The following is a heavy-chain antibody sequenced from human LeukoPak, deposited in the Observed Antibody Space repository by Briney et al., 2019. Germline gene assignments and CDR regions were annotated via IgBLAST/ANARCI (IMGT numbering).Heavy chain of an antibody. CDR2: ISGDGSST. J-gene: IGHJ4*02. D-gene: IGHD1-26*01. V-gene: IGHV3-74*01. CDR3: ARGPTLFDY. CDR1: GFTFSSYW. Sequence: GGSLRLSCAASGFTFSSYWMYWVRQAPGKGLVWVSRISGDGSSTTYADSVKGRFTIARDNAKNTLYLQMNSLRAEDTAVYYCARGPTLFDYWGQGTLVTVSS.